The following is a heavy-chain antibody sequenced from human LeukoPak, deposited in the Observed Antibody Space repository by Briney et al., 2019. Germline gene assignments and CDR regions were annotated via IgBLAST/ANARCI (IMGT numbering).Heavy chain of an antibody. D-gene: IGHD5-12*01. V-gene: IGHV3-21*01. CDR2: ISTSSSYI. J-gene: IGHJ4*02. CDR3: ARATRGGYDGYFDY. Sequence: GGSLRLSCAASGFTFSSYTMNWVRQAPGEGLEWVSSISTSSSYIYYADSLKGRFTISRYNAKNSLYLQMNSLRAEDTAVYYCARATRGGYDGYFDYWGQGTLVTVSS. CDR1: GFTFSSYT.